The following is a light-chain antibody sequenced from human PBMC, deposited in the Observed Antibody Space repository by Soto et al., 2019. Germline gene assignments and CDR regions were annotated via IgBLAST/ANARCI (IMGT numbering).Light chain of an antibody. Sequence: EIVLTQSPGTLSSSPGERATLSCRASQSVSSSYLAWYRQKPGQAPRLLIYAASSRATGIPDRFSGSGSGTDFTLTFSRLEPEDFAVYYCQQYGSSSWTFGQGTKVEFK. CDR2: AAS. CDR1: QSVSSSY. CDR3: QQYGSSSWT. J-gene: IGKJ1*01. V-gene: IGKV3-20*01.